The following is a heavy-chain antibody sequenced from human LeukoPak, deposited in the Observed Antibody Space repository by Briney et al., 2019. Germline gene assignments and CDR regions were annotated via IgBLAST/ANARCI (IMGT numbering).Heavy chain of an antibody. V-gene: IGHV4-4*07. CDR3: ARDAYYDFWSGYQKYGMDV. J-gene: IGHJ6*02. CDR1: GGSISSYY. Sequence: SETLSLTRTVSGGSISSYYWSWIRQPAGKGLEWIGRIYTSGSTNYNPSLKSRVTMSVDTSKNQFSLKLSSVTAADTAVYYCARDAYYDFWSGYQKYGMDVWGQGTTVTVSS. D-gene: IGHD3-3*01. CDR2: IYTSGST.